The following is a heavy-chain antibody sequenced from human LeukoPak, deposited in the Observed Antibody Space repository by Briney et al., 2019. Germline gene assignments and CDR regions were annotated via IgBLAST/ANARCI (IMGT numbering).Heavy chain of an antibody. V-gene: IGHV3-21*04. CDR1: GFTFSSYS. Sequence: PGGSLRLSCAASGFTFSSYSMNWVRQAPGKGLEWVSSISSSSSYIYYADSVKGRFTISRDNAKNSLYPQMNSLRAADTAVYYCAKNMGRWLVTQTAEYFQNWGQGSLVTVSS. J-gene: IGHJ1*01. CDR2: ISSSSSYI. D-gene: IGHD6-19*01. CDR3: AKNMGRWLVTQTAEYFQN.